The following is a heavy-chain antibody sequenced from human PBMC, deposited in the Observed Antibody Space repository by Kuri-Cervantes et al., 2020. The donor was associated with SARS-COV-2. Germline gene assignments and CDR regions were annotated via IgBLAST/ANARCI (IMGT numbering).Heavy chain of an antibody. CDR3: AREGYCSATTCNANWFDP. J-gene: IGHJ5*02. CDR1: GGSFSGYY. CDR2: IYYSGAT. V-gene: IGHV4-34*11. Sequence: SQTLSLTCAVYGGSFSGYYWSWIRQPPGKGLEWIGSIYYSGATYYNPSLKSRVIISVDTSKNQFSLKLNSVTAADTALYSCAREGYCSATTCNANWFDPWGQGTLVTVSS. D-gene: IGHD2-15*01.